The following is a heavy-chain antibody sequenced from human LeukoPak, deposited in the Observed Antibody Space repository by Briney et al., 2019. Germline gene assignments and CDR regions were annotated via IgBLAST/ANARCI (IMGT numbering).Heavy chain of an antibody. CDR1: GFTFSSYG. J-gene: IGHJ5*02. Sequence: GGSLRLSCAAPGFTFSSYGMHWVRQAPGKGLEWVAVISYDGSNKYYADSVKGRFTISRDNSKNTLYLQMNSLRAEGTAVYYCAKSQGLDPWGQGTLVTVSS. CDR3: AKSQGLDP. CDR2: ISYDGSNK. V-gene: IGHV3-30*18.